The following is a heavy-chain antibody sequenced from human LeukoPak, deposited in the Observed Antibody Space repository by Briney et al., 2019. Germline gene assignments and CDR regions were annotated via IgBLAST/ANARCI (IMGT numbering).Heavy chain of an antibody. Sequence: SGPTLVNPTQTLTLNCTFSGLSLSTSGMCVSWIRQPPGKALEWLARIDWDDDKYYSTSLKTRLTISKDTSKNQVVLTMTNMDPVDTATYDCARIRRYSSWMDNWGQGTLVTVSS. CDR2: IDWDDDK. CDR3: ARIRRYSSWMDN. J-gene: IGHJ4*02. V-gene: IGHV2-70*11. D-gene: IGHD6-13*01. CDR1: GLSLSTSGMC.